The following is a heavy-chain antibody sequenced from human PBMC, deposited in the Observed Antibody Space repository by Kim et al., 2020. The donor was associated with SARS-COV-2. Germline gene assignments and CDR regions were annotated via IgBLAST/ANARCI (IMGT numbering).Heavy chain of an antibody. CDR1: GGSISSYY. CDR2: IYYSGST. V-gene: IGHV4-59*08. CDR3: ARLRGRNWFDP. Sequence: SETLSLTCTVSGGSISSYYWSWIRQPPGKGLEWIGYIYYSGSTNYNPSLKSRVTISVDTSKNQFSLKLSSVTAADTAVYYCARLRGRNWFDPWGQGTLVT. J-gene: IGHJ5*02.